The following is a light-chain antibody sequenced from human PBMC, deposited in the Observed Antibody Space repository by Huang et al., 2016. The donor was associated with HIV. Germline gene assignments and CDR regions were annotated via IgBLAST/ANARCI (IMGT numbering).Light chain of an antibody. Sequence: DIQMTQSPSYLSASVGDRVTITCQASQDISNYLNWYQQKPGKAPKLPIYDASNLETGVPSRFSGSGSGTDFTFTISSLQPEDIATYYCQQYDDLPYTFGQGTKLEIK. J-gene: IGKJ2*01. CDR3: QQYDDLPYT. CDR1: QDISNY. V-gene: IGKV1-33*01. CDR2: DAS.